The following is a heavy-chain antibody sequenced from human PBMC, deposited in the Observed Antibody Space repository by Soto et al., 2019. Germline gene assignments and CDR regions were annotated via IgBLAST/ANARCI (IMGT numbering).Heavy chain of an antibody. Sequence: QITLKESGPTLVKPTQTLTLTCTFSGFSLTTDRVGVGWIRQPPGEALEWLAVIYWDDSKTYRPSLESRLTIAKDISKNQVALTMTNMDSLHTSTYYCAHAYGGRSLYCGQGTLVTVSS. J-gene: IGHJ4*02. CDR2: IYWDDSK. CDR3: AHAYGGRSLY. D-gene: IGHD1-26*01. CDR1: GFSLTTDRVG. V-gene: IGHV2-5*02.